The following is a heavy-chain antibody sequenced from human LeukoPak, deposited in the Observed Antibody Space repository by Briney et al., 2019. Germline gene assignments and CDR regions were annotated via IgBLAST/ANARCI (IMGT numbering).Heavy chain of an antibody. Sequence: GGSLRLSCAASGFTYSTYGMSWVRQAPGKGLEWVSVISGSGGSTYYADSVKGRFTISRDNSKNTLYLQMNGLRAEDTAVYYCAKDLALVVVGRGYFDYWGQGTLVTVSS. V-gene: IGHV3-23*01. D-gene: IGHD2-15*01. CDR1: GFTYSTYG. CDR3: AKDLALVVVGRGYFDY. CDR2: ISGSGGST. J-gene: IGHJ4*02.